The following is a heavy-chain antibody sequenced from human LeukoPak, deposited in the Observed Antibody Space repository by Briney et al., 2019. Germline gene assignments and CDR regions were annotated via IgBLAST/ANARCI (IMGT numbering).Heavy chain of an antibody. CDR3: ARLGSGYYFLSYSAGSAESAFDI. Sequence: PSETLSLTCTVSSGSISTSNYYWGWVRQPPGKALEWIGNIFYSGSTYYSPSLKSRVTISLDTSRNQFSLKLNSVTAADTAVYYCARLGSGYYFLSYSAGSAESAFDIWGQGTMVTVSS. J-gene: IGHJ3*02. CDR1: SGSISTSNYY. D-gene: IGHD3-22*01. V-gene: IGHV4-39*07. CDR2: IFYSGST.